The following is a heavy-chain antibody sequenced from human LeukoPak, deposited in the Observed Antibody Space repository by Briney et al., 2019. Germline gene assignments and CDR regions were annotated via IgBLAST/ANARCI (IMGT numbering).Heavy chain of an antibody. CDR1: GGSISSSSYY. D-gene: IGHD5-18*01. CDR3: ARTDTAMAGGFDY. CDR2: IYYSGST. Sequence: PSETLSLTCNVSGGSISSSSYYWGWIRQPPGKGLEWIGSIYYSGSTYYNPSLKSRVTISVDTSKNQFSLKLSSVTAADTAVYYCARTDTAMAGGFDYWGQGTLVTVSS. V-gene: IGHV4-39*07. J-gene: IGHJ4*02.